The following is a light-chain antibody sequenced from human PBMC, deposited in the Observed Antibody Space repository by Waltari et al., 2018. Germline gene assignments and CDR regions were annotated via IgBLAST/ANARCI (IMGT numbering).Light chain of an antibody. CDR1: QSISSY. CDR3: QQSYSTKRT. V-gene: IGKV1-39*01. CDR2: AAS. J-gene: IGKJ1*01. Sequence: DIQMTQSPSSLSASVGERVTITCRASQSISSYLNWYQQKPGKAPKLLIYAASSLQSGVPSRFSGSGSGTDFTLTISSLQPEDFATYYCQQSYSTKRTFGQGTKVEIK.